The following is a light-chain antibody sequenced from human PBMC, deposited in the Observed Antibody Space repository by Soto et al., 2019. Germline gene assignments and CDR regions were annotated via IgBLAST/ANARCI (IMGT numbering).Light chain of an antibody. V-gene: IGLV2-14*03. Sequence: QSALTQPASVSGSPGQSITISCTGTSSDVGGYNYVSWYQHHPGKAPNLMIFDVSNRPSGVSNRFSGSKSGNTASLTISGLQPEDEADYSCSSYTTSNTRQIVFGTGT. CDR1: SSDVGGYNY. J-gene: IGLJ1*01. CDR2: DVS. CDR3: SSYTTSNTRQIV.